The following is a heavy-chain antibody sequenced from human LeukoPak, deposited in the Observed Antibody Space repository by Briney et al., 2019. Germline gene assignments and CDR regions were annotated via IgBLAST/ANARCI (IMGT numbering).Heavy chain of an antibody. CDR3: AKGSRTSRPYYFDF. Sequence: GGSLRLSCAASGFSFNEYAMSWVRQPPCKGLEWISAITAGGGDTHHADSVKGRFTISRTNSGNSLYLQMNSLRVEDSAVYHCAKGSRTSRPYYFDFWGQGTLVTASS. D-gene: IGHD3/OR15-3a*01. CDR2: ITAGGGDT. CDR1: GFSFNEYA. V-gene: IGHV3-23*01. J-gene: IGHJ4*02.